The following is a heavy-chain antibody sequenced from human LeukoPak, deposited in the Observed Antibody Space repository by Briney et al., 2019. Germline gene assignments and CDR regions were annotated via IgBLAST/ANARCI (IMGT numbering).Heavy chain of an antibody. CDR3: AREIRYCSGSKCYLFDY. J-gene: IGHJ4*02. D-gene: IGHD2-15*01. V-gene: IGHV3-7*01. Sequence: GGSLRLSCAASGFTFSSYWMSWVRQAPGEGLEWVATIKQDGREKYYADSVKGRFTISRDNAKNSLYLQMNSLRAEDTAVYDCAREIRYCSGSKCYLFDYWGQGTLVTVSS. CDR1: GFTFSSYW. CDR2: IKQDGREK.